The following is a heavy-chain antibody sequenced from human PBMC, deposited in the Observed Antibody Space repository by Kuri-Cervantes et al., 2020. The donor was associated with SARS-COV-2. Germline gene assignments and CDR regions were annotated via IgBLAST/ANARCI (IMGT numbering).Heavy chain of an antibody. V-gene: IGHV1-18*01. CDR1: GYTFTGYG. Sequence: ASVKVSCKASGYTFTGYGISWVRQAPGQGLKWMGWISAYNGNTNYAQKLQGRVTMTTDTSASTAYMELRSLRSDDTAVYYCARDGRYSSSYYYYMDVWGKGTTVTVSS. CDR2: ISAYNGNT. D-gene: IGHD6-6*01. J-gene: IGHJ6*03. CDR3: ARDGRYSSSYYYYMDV.